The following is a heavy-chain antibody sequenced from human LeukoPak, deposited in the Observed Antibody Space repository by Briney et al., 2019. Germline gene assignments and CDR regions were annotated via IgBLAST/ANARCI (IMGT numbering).Heavy chain of an antibody. D-gene: IGHD3-10*01. J-gene: IGHJ4*02. Sequence: SQTLSLTCTVSGGSISSGSYYWSWIRQPAGKGLEWIGRIYTSGSTNYNPSLKSRVTISVDTSKNQFSLKLSSVTAADTAVYYCARGFRLWFGDWGQGTLVTVSS. CDR1: GGSISSGSYY. CDR2: IYTSGST. CDR3: ARGFRLWFGD. V-gene: IGHV4-61*02.